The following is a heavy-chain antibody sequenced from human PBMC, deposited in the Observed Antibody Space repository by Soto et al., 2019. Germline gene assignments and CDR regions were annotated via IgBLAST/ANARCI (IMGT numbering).Heavy chain of an antibody. J-gene: IGHJ6*03. CDR2: IQSGGTT. V-gene: IGHV3-66*01. CDR1: GFTVSSKY. Sequence: EVQLVESGGGLVQPGGSLRLSCAASGFTVSSKYMSWVRQAPGKGLEWVSLIQSGGTTYYGDSVKGRFTIFRDSSKNMLHVQMDSLRAEDTAVYNCARDDIRCSSGSCYGVAMDVWGKGTMVTVSS. D-gene: IGHD2-15*01. CDR3: ARDDIRCSSGSCYGVAMDV.